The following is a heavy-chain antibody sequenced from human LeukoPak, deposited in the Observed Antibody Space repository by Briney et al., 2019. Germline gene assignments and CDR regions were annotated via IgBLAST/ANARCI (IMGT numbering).Heavy chain of an antibody. V-gene: IGHV4-4*02. CDR1: GVSISSNLW. J-gene: IGHJ4*02. CDR3: ARGGDRSFDY. Sequence: PSETLSLTCAVSGVSISSNLWWTWVRQPPGKGLEWIAEIHHSGSINYNPSLKSRVTISVDKAKNQFSLNLNSVTAADTAVYYCARGGDRSFDYWGQGTLVTVSS. CDR2: IHHSGSI. D-gene: IGHD3-10*01.